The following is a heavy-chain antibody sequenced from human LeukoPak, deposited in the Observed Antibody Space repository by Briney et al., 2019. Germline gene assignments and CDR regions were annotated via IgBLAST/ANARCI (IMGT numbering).Heavy chain of an antibody. V-gene: IGHV3-7*01. Sequence: PGGSLRLSCAASGVRFNIYWMSWVRQAPGKGPEWVANINQDGEDKNYLGSVRGRFTITRDNAENSLHLQMNSLRVEDTAVYYCARDKQVGATYFDYWGQGSLVTVS. CDR2: INQDGEDK. CDR1: GVRFNIYW. CDR3: ARDKQVGATYFDY. J-gene: IGHJ4*02. D-gene: IGHD1-26*01.